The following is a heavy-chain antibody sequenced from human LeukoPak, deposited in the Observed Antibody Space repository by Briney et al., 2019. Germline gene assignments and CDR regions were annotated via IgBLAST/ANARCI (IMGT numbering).Heavy chain of an antibody. CDR3: AKDVVGQQWVENY. V-gene: IGHV3-30*02. Sequence: GGSLRLSCAASGFTFRSYAMSWVRQAPGKGLEWVAFIQSDGNYQLYGDSVKGRFTISRDNSKNTLYLQVNSLRVEDTAVYHCAKDVVGQQWVENYWGQGTLVTVSS. CDR1: GFTFRSYA. J-gene: IGHJ4*02. CDR2: IQSDGNYQ. D-gene: IGHD6-19*01.